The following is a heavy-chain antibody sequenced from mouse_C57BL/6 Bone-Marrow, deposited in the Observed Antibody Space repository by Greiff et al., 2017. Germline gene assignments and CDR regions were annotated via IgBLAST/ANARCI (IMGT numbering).Heavy chain of an antibody. CDR2: INYDGSST. Sequence: EVQVVESEGGLVQPGSSMKLSCTASGFTFSDYYMAWVRQVPEKGLEWVANINYDGSSTYYLDSLKSRFIISRDNAKNILYLQMSSLKSEDTATYYCARDRSTTAEVYFDYWGQGTTLTVSS. J-gene: IGHJ2*01. CDR1: GFTFSDYY. CDR3: ARDRSTTAEVYFDY. D-gene: IGHD1-2*01. V-gene: IGHV5-16*01.